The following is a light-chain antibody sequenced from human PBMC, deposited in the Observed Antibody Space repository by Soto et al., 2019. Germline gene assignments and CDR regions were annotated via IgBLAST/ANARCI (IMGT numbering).Light chain of an antibody. V-gene: IGKV1-39*01. CDR2: AAS. Sequence: DIQMTQSPSSVSASVGDRVTITRRASQSISSYLNWYQQTTGKAPKLLIYAASSLQSGVPSRFSGSGSGTDFTLTLSSLQPEDFETDYCQQSYSTPRTFGQGTKVDIK. CDR1: QSISSY. CDR3: QQSYSTPRT. J-gene: IGKJ1*01.